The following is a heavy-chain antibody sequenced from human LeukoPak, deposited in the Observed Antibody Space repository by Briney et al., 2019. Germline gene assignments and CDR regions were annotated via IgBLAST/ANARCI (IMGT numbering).Heavy chain of an antibody. CDR2: IYHSGST. CDR1: GGSISSSNW. CDR3: ARDRGSSWYNWFDP. V-gene: IGHV4-4*02. D-gene: IGHD6-13*01. Sequence: KTSETLSLTCAVSGGSISSSNWWSWVRQPPGKGLEWIGEIYHSGSTNYNPSLKSRVTISVDKSKNQFSLKLSSVTAADTAVYYCARDRGSSWYNWFDPWGQGTLVTVSS. J-gene: IGHJ5*02.